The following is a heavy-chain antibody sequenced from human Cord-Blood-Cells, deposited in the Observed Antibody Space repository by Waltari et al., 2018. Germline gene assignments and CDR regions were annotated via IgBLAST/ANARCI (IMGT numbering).Heavy chain of an antibody. D-gene: IGHD3-10*01. Sequence: QVQLVQSGAEVKKPGASVKVSCKASGYTFTGYYIHWVRQAPGQGLEWMGWINPNSGGTNYAQKFQGRVTMTRDTSISTAYMELSRLRSDDTAVYYCARDIGLTMVRGDEAFDIWGQGTMVTVSS. CDR3: ARDIGLTMVRGDEAFDI. CDR1: GYTFTGYY. V-gene: IGHV1-2*02. CDR2: INPNSGGT. J-gene: IGHJ3*02.